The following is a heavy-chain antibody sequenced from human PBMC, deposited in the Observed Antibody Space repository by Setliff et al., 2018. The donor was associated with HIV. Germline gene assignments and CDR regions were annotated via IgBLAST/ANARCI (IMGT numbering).Heavy chain of an antibody. CDR3: ARDPSDGYGHFDY. D-gene: IGHD5-18*01. CDR2: IYSSGNT. V-gene: IGHV4-39*02. Sequence: SETLSLTCTVSGDSMSSSNYYWGWIRQPPGKGLEWIGSIYSSGNTYYNPSLQSRLTISRDTSRNQFSLKLSAVTAADTAVYFCARDPSDGYGHFDYWGQGALVTVSS. CDR1: GDSMSSSNYY. J-gene: IGHJ4*02.